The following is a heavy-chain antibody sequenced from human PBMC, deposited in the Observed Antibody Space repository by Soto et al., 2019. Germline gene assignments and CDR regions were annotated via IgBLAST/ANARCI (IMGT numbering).Heavy chain of an antibody. CDR3: ARHLGYDSSGYYRNWFDP. Sequence: ALVKLSCKASGYIFTGYAMNWVRQAPGQRLEWMGWINAGNGNTKYSQKFQGRVTMTRNTSISTAYMELSSLRSEDTAVYYCARHLGYDSSGYYRNWFDPWGQGTLVTVSS. CDR1: GYIFTGYA. D-gene: IGHD3-22*01. V-gene: IGHV1-3*01. J-gene: IGHJ5*02. CDR2: INAGNGNT.